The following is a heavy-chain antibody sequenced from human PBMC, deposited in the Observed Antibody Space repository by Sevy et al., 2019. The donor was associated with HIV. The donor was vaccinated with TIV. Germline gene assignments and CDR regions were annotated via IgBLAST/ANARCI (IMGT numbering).Heavy chain of an antibody. J-gene: IGHJ4*02. V-gene: IGHV3-33*01. CDR2: IWYDGSNK. D-gene: IGHD6-19*01. CDR3: AREGIAVAGIGYYFDY. CDR1: GFSYSGYG. Sequence: GGSLRISCAASGFSYSGYGMHLVRQVRGKGLEWVALIWYDGSNKDYVDSVKGRFTISSDNSKNTLYLQMNSLRAEDTAVYYCAREGIAVAGIGYYFDYWGQGTLVTVSS.